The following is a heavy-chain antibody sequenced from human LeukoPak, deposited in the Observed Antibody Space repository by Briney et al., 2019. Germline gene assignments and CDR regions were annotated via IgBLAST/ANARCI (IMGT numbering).Heavy chain of an antibody. CDR2: IYHSGST. D-gene: IGHD5-18*01. CDR3: ARAGFPHTPTDGGAY. CDR1: GGSISSGGYS. J-gene: IGHJ4*02. V-gene: IGHV4-30-2*01. Sequence: SETLSLTCAVSGGSISSGGYSWSWIRQPPGKGLEWIGYIYHSGSTYYNPSLKSRVTISVDRSKNQFSLKLSSVTAADTAVYYCARAGFPHTPTDGGAYWGQGTLVTVSS.